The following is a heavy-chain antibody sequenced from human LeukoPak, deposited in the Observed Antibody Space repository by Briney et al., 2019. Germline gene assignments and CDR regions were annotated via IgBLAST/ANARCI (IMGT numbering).Heavy chain of an antibody. D-gene: IGHD3-10*01. CDR1: GFTFRNYA. CDR3: AKGMVRGVIPGY. Sequence: GGSLRLSCAASGFTFRNYAMSWVRQAPGKGLEWVSAISGGGVSTYYADSIKGRFTISRDDSKNTLYLQMNSLRAEDTAVYYCAKGMVRGVIPGYWGQGTLVTVSS. V-gene: IGHV3-23*01. J-gene: IGHJ4*02. CDR2: ISGGGVST.